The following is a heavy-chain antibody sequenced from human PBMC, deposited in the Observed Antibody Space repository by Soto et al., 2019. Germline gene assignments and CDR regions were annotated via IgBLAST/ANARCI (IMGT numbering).Heavy chain of an antibody. CDR3: AKDISMVRGVIVTPSPFDY. D-gene: IGHD3-10*01. CDR2: ISGGGDST. J-gene: IGHJ4*02. CDR1: GFTFSNYA. V-gene: IGHV3-23*01. Sequence: VGSLRLSCAGSGFTFSNYAMSWVRQAPGKGLEWVSAISGGGDSTYADSVKGRFTISRDNSKNTLYLQLNSLRAEDTAVYYCAKDISMVRGVIVTPSPFDYWGQGTLVTVSS.